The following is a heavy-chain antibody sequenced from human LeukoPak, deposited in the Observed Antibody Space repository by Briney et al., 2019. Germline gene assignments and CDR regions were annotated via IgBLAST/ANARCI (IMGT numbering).Heavy chain of an antibody. CDR1: GFTVSSNY. J-gene: IGHJ4*02. V-gene: IGHV3-66*01. D-gene: IGHD1-1*01. Sequence: GGSLRLSCAASGFTVSSNYMSWVRQAPGKGLEWVSVIYSGGSTYYADSVKGRFTISRDNSKNTLYLQMNSLRADDTAVYYCGREILEPGKTLEHWGQGTLVTVSS. CDR2: IYSGGST. CDR3: GREILEPGKTLEH.